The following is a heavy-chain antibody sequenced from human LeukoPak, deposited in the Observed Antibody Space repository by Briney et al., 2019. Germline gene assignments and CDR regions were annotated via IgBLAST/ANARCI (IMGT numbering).Heavy chain of an antibody. V-gene: IGHV1-69*13. CDR3: ARGFIPPPSDYYDSSGYYL. CDR1: GGTFSSYA. J-gene: IGHJ5*02. CDR2: IIPIFGTA. Sequence: SVKVSCKASGGTFSSYAISWVRQAPGQGLEWMGGIIPIFGTANYAQKFQGRVTITADESTSTAYMELSSLRSEDTAVYYCARGFIPPPSDYYDSSGYYLWGQGTLVTVSS. D-gene: IGHD3-22*01.